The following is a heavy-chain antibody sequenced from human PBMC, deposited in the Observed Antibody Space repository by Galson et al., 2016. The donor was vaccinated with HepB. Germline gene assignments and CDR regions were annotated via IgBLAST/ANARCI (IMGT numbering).Heavy chain of an antibody. D-gene: IGHD4/OR15-4a*01. V-gene: IGHV3-23*01. CDR1: GFIFSAYP. J-gene: IGHJ4*02. CDR3: AKEPTRSKWVLRSNYFDY. Sequence: SLRLSCAASGFIFSAYPMSWVRQAPGKGLEWVSTITGNGATTYYADSVRGRFTISRDNSKNTLYLQMNSLRAEDAALYYCAKEPTRSKWVLRSNYFDYWGQGTLVTVSS. CDR2: ITGNGATT.